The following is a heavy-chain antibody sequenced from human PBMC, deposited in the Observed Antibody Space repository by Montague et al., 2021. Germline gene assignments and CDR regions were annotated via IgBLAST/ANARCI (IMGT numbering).Heavy chain of an antibody. Sequence: SETLSLTCTVSGASITSIIYYWGWIRQSPGKGLEWIGSIYYSGNSFYQPSLKSRITMAVDTSKNQFSLKLSSVTAADTAIYYCARVFSSWYVGWFDPWGQGTLVTVSS. CDR2: IYYSGNS. V-gene: IGHV4-39*07. CDR3: ARVFSSWYVGWFDP. D-gene: IGHD6-13*01. J-gene: IGHJ5*01. CDR1: GASITSIIYY.